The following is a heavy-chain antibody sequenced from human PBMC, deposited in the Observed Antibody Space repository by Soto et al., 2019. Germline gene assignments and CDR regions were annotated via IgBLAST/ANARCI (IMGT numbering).Heavy chain of an antibody. CDR3: ARVTLKAGNWFDP. Sequence: SFNSSLYTFTDYFIHWVRQAPGQGFEWMGWINPKSRGTTYAQKFQGRVTMTRDTSNSTDYMELRGLRSDDTAVYYCARVTLKAGNWFDPWGQGTLVTVSS. CDR1: LYTFTDYF. V-gene: IGHV1-2*02. CDR2: INPKSRGT. J-gene: IGHJ5*02.